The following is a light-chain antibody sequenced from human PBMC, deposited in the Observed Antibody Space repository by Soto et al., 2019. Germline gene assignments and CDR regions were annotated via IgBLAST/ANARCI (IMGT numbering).Light chain of an antibody. CDR3: QQYYRSSIT. J-gene: IGKJ5*01. V-gene: IGKV1-5*01. CDR1: QSLNNY. CDR2: DAS. Sequence: DLQMTQSPSTLSASVGDRVTITCRASQSLNNYLAWYQQKPGKAPKFLIYDASTLERGVPSRFSGTGSGTEFTLTISSLQPDDFATYYCQQYYRSSITFGQGTRLEIK.